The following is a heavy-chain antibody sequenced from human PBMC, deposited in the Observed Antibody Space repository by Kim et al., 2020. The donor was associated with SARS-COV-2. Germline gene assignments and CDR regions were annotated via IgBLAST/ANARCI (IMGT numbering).Heavy chain of an antibody. CDR2: INYSGDT. V-gene: IGHV4-34*01. J-gene: IGHJ6*03. CDR3: ARGARHLGQSSGWFGPQYYYYMDV. D-gene: IGHD6-19*01. Sequence: SETLSLTCAVYVGSFNAHKWNWIRQPPGKGLEWIGEINYSGDTSYNSSLQGRITLSIDTSKNQFSLKLTSVTAADTAVYYCARGARHLGQSSGWFGPQYYYYMDVWGKGTTVTVSS. CDR1: VGSFNAHK.